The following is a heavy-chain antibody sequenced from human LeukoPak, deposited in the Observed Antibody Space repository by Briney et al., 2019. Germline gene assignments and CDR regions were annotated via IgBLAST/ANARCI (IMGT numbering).Heavy chain of an antibody. D-gene: IGHD6-13*01. J-gene: IGHJ4*02. CDR3: VKVHSSSWYYFDY. V-gene: IGHV3-30*02. Sequence: GGSLRLSCAASEFTFSNSDMHWVRQAPGKGLEWVAFIRYSGNDKYYVDSVKGRFTVSRDNSKNTLYLQMNSLRAEDTAVYFCVKVHSSSWYYFDYWGQGTLVTVSS. CDR2: IRYSGNDK. CDR1: EFTFSNSD.